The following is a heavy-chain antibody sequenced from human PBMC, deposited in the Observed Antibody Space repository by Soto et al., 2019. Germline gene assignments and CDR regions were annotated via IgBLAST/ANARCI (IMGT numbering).Heavy chain of an antibody. Sequence: EVQLLDSGGGLVQPGGSLRLSCAASGFTFNNYAMTWVRQAPGKGLEWVSAISGGGDTTSYADSVKGRFTVSRDGSKNTLYLQMSSLRAEDTALYYCAKGRGGSGSLTPRVDFWGQGTLVTVYS. CDR1: GFTFNNYA. J-gene: IGHJ4*02. CDR2: ISGGGDTT. CDR3: AKGRGGSGSLTPRVDF. D-gene: IGHD3-10*01. V-gene: IGHV3-23*01.